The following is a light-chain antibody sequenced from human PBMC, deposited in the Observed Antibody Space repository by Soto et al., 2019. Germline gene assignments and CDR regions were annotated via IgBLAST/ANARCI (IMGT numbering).Light chain of an antibody. CDR3: SSHGGSNKNV. V-gene: IGLV2-8*01. CDR2: EVS. CDR1: SSDVGGYNY. J-gene: IGLJ1*01. Sequence: QSALAQPPSASGSPGQSVTISCTGTSSDVGGYNYVSWYQQHPGQAPKLMIYEVSKRPSGVPDRFSGSKSGNTASLTVSGHQAEDEAYYYSSSHGGSNKNVFGTGTKVTGL.